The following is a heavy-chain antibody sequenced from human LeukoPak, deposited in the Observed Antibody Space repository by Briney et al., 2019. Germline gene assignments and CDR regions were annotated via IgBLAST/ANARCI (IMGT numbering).Heavy chain of an antibody. Sequence: GASVKVSCKASGYTFTSYGISWVRQAPGQGLEWMGVINPSGGSTTYAQNFQGRVTMTRDTSTSAVYMELSSLRSDDTALYYCAREHYYDSSGFDYWGQGTLVTVSS. CDR3: AREHYYDSSGFDY. CDR2: INPSGGST. J-gene: IGHJ4*02. CDR1: GYTFTSYG. D-gene: IGHD3-22*01. V-gene: IGHV1-46*01.